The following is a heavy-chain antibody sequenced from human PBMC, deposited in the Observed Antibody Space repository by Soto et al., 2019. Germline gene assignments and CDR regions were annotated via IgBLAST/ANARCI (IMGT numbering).Heavy chain of an antibody. V-gene: IGHV2-5*02. J-gene: IGHJ4*02. CDR2: IYWDDDK. CDR3: AHSVVAGLGYYFDY. D-gene: IGHD6-19*01. CDR1: GFSLSSTRVA. Sequence: QITLKESGPTLVKPTQTLTLTCTFSGFSLSSTRVAVGWIRQPPGKALEWLALIYWDDDKRYSPFLKSRPTIPNDTSKNQVVLTMTNMDPVDTATYYCAHSVVAGLGYYFDYWGQGTLVTVSS.